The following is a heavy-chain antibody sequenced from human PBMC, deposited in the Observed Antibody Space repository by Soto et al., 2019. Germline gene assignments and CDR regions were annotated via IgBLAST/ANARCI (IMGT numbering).Heavy chain of an antibody. D-gene: IGHD6-6*01. Sequence: QVQLVESGGGVAQPGRSLRLSCAASGFTFSSYGMHWVRQAPGKGLEWVAVISYDGSNKYYADSVKGRFTISRDNSKNTLYLQMNSLRAEDTAVYYCAKEGASIAARPFDYWGQGTLVTVSS. J-gene: IGHJ4*02. CDR3: AKEGASIAARPFDY. CDR1: GFTFSSYG. V-gene: IGHV3-30*18. CDR2: ISYDGSNK.